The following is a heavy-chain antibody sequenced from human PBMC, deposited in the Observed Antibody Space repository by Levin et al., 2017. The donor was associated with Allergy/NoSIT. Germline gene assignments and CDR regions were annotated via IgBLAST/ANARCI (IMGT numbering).Heavy chain of an antibody. Sequence: SQTLSLTCTVSGGSISSSYWSWIRQPPGKGLEWIGYIYYSGSTNYNPSLKSRVTISVDTSKNQFSLKLSSVTAADTAVYYCARVMWLAGYNWFDPWGQGTLVTVSS. V-gene: IGHV4-59*01. CDR2: IYYSGST. CDR1: GGSISSSY. CDR3: ARVMWLAGYNWFDP. J-gene: IGHJ5*02. D-gene: IGHD6-19*01.